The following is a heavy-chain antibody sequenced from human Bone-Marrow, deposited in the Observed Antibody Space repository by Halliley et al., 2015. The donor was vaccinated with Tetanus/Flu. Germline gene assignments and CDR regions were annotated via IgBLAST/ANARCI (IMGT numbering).Heavy chain of an antibody. CDR2: IWYDGRKR. J-gene: IGHJ6*02. Sequence: IWYDGRKRYYADPVKGRFTIPRDNFKNPLSLQMNSRGAKDTAVYYCARDGGDTMRRSDNGRDVWGQGTTVTVPS. D-gene: IGHD3-22*01. V-gene: IGHV3-33*01. CDR3: ARDGGDTMRRSDNGRDV.